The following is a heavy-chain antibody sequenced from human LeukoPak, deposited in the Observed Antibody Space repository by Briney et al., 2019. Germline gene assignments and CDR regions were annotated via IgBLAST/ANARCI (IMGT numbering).Heavy chain of an antibody. D-gene: IGHD3-22*01. V-gene: IGHV3-48*03. CDR2: ISSSGSTI. J-gene: IGHJ4*02. Sequence: GGSLRLSCAASGFTFSSYAMNWVRQAPRKGLEWVSYISSSGSTIYYADSVKGRFTISRDNAKNSLYLQMNSLRAEDTAVYYCARGIDYYDSSGYYPDYWGQGTLVTVSS. CDR3: ARGIDYYDSSGYYPDY. CDR1: GFTFSSYA.